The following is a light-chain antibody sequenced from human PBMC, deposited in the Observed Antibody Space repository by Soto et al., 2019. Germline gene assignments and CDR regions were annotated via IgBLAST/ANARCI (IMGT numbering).Light chain of an antibody. CDR3: QQYNSFWA. J-gene: IGKJ1*01. CDR1: QSISSW. V-gene: IGKV1-5*01. CDR2: DAS. Sequence: GDRVTITCRASQSISSWLAWYQQKPGKAPKLLIYDASSLESGVPSRFSGSGSGTEFTLTISSLQPDDFATYYCQQYNSFWAFGQGTKVEIK.